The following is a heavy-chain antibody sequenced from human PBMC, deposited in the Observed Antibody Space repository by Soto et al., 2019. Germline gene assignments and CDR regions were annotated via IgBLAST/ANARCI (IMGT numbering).Heavy chain of an antibody. CDR1: GGSISGDY. CDR2: IYYSGRT. Sequence: SETLSLTCAVSGGSISGDYWGWIRQPPGKGLEWIATIYYSGRTLYNPSLESRVTIYVDTSRDQFSLKLTSVTAADTAVYYCARLPRTTTSGSGTDFWGQGTLVTVSS. CDR3: ARLPRTTTSGSGTDF. V-gene: IGHV4-39*01. D-gene: IGHD3-10*01. J-gene: IGHJ4*02.